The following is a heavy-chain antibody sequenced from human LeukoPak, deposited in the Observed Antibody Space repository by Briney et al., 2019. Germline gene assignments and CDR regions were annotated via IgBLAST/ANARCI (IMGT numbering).Heavy chain of an antibody. CDR3: ARVAAARSYFDY. D-gene: IGHD6-6*01. CDR1: GFTFSSYA. J-gene: IGHJ4*02. Sequence: GALRLSCAASGFTFSSYAMHWVRQAPGKGLEWVAVISYDGSNKYYADSVKGRFTISRDNSKNTLYLQMNSLRAEDTAVYYCARVAAARSYFDYWGQGTLVTVSS. V-gene: IGHV3-30-3*01. CDR2: ISYDGSNK.